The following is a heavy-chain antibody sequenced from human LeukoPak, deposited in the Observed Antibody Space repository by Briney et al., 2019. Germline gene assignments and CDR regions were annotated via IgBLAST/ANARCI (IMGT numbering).Heavy chain of an antibody. J-gene: IGHJ4*02. Sequence: PSETLSLTCTVSGGSISSGGYYWSWIRQPPGKGLGWVGYMFHSGSTYYNPSLRSRVTISGDTSKNQFSLKLSSVTAADTAVYYCAGVEDSSGYYYIDYWGQGTLVTVSS. CDR1: GGSISSGGYY. CDR2: MFHSGST. V-gene: IGHV4-30-2*01. CDR3: AGVEDSSGYYYIDY. D-gene: IGHD3-22*01.